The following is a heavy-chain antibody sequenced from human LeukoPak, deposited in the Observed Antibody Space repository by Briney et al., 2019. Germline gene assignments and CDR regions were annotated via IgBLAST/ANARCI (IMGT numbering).Heavy chain of an antibody. Sequence: PSETLSLTCTVSGGSISSSNYYWGWFRQPPGKGLEWIGSIYYGGSTNYNPPLKSRVTISVDTSKNQFSLKLSSVTAADTAVYYCARGGGSSWYVYWGQGTLVTVSS. CDR1: GGSISSSNYY. D-gene: IGHD6-13*01. CDR3: ARGGGSSWYVY. CDR2: IYYGGST. J-gene: IGHJ4*02. V-gene: IGHV4-39*07.